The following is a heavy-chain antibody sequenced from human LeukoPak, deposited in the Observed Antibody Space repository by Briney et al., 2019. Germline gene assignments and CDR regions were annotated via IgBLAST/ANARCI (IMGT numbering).Heavy chain of an antibody. V-gene: IGHV4-39*01. CDR1: GGSISSSSYY. CDR2: IYYSGST. Sequence: PSETLSLTCTVSGGSISSSSYYWGWIRQPPGKGLEWIGSIYYSGSTYYNPSLKSRVTISVDTSKNQFSLKLSSVTAADTAVYYCARAGLYYDTEWYAAHDAFDIWGQGTMVTVSS. J-gene: IGHJ3*02. D-gene: IGHD3-22*01. CDR3: ARAGLYYDTEWYAAHDAFDI.